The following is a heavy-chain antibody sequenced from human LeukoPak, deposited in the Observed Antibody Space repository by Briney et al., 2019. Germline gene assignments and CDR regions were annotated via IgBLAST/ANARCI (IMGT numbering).Heavy chain of an antibody. CDR1: GFTFSSYA. CDR2: ISGSGGST. Sequence: LSRGSLRLSCAASGFTFSSYAMSWVRQAPGKGLEWVSAISGSGGSTYYADSVKGRFTISRDNSKNTLYLQMNSLRAEDTAVYYCAKGDYGDYVAWFDPWGQGTLVTVSS. CDR3: AKGDYGDYVAWFDP. D-gene: IGHD4-17*01. V-gene: IGHV3-23*01. J-gene: IGHJ5*02.